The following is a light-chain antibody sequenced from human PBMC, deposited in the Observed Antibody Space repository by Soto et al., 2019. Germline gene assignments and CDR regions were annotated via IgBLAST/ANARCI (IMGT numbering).Light chain of an antibody. CDR3: QQYSSTPYT. Sequence: DIVMTQSPDSLAVSLGERATINCKSSQSVLYTSNNKNYLAWYQQKPGQPPKLLIYWASTRESGVPDRFSGSGSGTDFTLTISSLQAEDVAVYYCQQYSSTPYTFCQGTKLEIK. V-gene: IGKV4-1*01. CDR1: QSVLYTSNNKNY. J-gene: IGKJ2*01. CDR2: WAS.